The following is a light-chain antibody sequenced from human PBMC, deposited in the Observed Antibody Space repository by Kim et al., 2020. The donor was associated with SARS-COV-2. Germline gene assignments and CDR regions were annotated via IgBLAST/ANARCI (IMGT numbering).Light chain of an antibody. Sequence: ITISCTGTSSDVGSYNLVSWYQQHPGKAPKLMIYEVSKRPSGVSNRFSGSKSGNTASLTISGLQAEDEADYYCCSYAGSSTSVVFGGGTQLTVL. V-gene: IGLV2-23*02. CDR2: EVS. CDR1: SSDVGSYNL. CDR3: CSYAGSSTSVV. J-gene: IGLJ2*01.